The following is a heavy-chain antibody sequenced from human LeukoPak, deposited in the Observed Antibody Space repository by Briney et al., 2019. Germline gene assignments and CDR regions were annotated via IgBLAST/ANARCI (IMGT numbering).Heavy chain of an antibody. V-gene: IGHV1-8*02. Sequence: ASVKVSCKASGGTFSSYAISWVRQAPGQGLEWMGWMNPNSGNTGYAQKFQGRVTMTRNTSISTAYMELSSLRSEDTAVYYCAREYCSSTSCPYYYYYGMDVWGQGTTVTVSS. CDR2: MNPNSGNT. CDR1: GGTFSSYA. CDR3: AREYCSSTSCPYYYYYGMDV. J-gene: IGHJ6*02. D-gene: IGHD2-2*01.